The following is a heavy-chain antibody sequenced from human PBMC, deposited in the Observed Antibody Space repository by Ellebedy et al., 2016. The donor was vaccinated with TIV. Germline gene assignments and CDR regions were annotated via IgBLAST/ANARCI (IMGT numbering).Heavy chain of an antibody. CDR2: IYTSGST. Sequence: MPSETLSLTCTVSGGSISSYYWSWIRQPAGKGLEWIGRIYTSGSTNYNPSLQSRVTMSVDTSKNQFSLKLSSVTAADTAVYYCARVRYYDSRGYSPDAFDIWGQGTMVTVSS. CDR3: ARVRYYDSRGYSPDAFDI. V-gene: IGHV4-4*07. CDR1: GGSISSYY. D-gene: IGHD3-22*01. J-gene: IGHJ3*02.